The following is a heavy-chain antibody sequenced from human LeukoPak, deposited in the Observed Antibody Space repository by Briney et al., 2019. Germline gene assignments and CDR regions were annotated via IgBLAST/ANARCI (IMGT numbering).Heavy chain of an antibody. D-gene: IGHD3-10*01. CDR1: GYTLTELS. V-gene: IGHV1-24*01. CDR2: FDPEDGET. Sequence: ASVKVSCKVSGYTLTELSMHWVRQAPGKGLEWMGGFDPEDGETIYAQKFQGRVTMTEDTSTDTAYMELSSLRSEDTAVYYCARVGTMVRGVQKNYLPAWYFDYWGQGTLVTVSS. CDR3: ARVGTMVRGVQKNYLPAWYFDY. J-gene: IGHJ4*02.